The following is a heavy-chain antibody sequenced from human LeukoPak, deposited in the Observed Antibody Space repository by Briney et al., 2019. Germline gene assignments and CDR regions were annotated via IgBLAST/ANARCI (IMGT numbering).Heavy chain of an antibody. J-gene: IGHJ5*02. CDR3: AKTTHGVGPTVLNP. V-gene: IGHV1-18*01. Sequence: ASVKVSCKASGYSFTSYGITWVRQAPGQGLEWMGWISAYNGNTNYAQKFQGRVTLTTDSSTNTAFMDLRTLTSDDTAVYYCAKTTHGVGPTVLNPWGQGTLVIVSS. CDR1: GYSFTSYG. CDR2: ISAYNGNT. D-gene: IGHD1-26*01.